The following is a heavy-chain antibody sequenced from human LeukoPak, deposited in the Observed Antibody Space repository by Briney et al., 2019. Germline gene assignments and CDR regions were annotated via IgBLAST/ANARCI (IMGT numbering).Heavy chain of an antibody. V-gene: IGHV3-23*01. CDR1: GFIFSSYA. D-gene: IGHD1-14*01. CDR2: ISHKGENT. CDR3: AKERGLVDHFSNFDS. J-gene: IGHJ4*02. Sequence: PGGSLRLSCAASGFIFSSYAMTWVRQAPGKGLEWVSSISHKGENTYYADSVKGRFTISRDNSRNTLYLQMSSLRAEDTAVYYCAKERGLVDHFSNFDSWGQGTLVTVSS.